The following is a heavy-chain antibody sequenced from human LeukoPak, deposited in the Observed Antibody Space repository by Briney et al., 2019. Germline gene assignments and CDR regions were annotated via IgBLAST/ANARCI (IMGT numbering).Heavy chain of an antibody. J-gene: IGHJ4*02. D-gene: IGHD2-21*02. CDR2: INHSGST. Sequence: SETLSLTCAVYGGSFSGYYWSWIRQPPGKGLEWIGEINHSGSTNYNPSLKSRVTISVDTPKNQFSLKLSSVTAADTAVYYCARGLFPYCGGDCYSGGYYFDYWGQGTLVTVSS. CDR3: ARGLFPYCGGDCYSGGYYFDY. CDR1: GGSFSGYY. V-gene: IGHV4-34*01.